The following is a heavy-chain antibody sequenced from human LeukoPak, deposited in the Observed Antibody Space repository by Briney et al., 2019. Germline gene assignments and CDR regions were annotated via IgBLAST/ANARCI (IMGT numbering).Heavy chain of an antibody. V-gene: IGHV6-1*01. CDR1: GDSVSSDSAA. D-gene: IGHD5-18*01. CDR2: TYYRSKWVK. J-gene: IGHJ5*02. CDR3: TRDRRGGYSGFDP. Sequence: SQTLSLTCAISGDSVSSDSAAWNWIRQSPSRGLEWLGRTYYRSKWVKDYAESVKSRITINPDTSKNQVSLQLNSVTPEDTAVYYCTRDRRGGYSGFDPWGQGTLVTVSS.